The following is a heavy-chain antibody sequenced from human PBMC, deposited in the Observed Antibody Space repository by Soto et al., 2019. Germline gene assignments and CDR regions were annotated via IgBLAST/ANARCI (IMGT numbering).Heavy chain of an antibody. CDR2: INHSGST. Sequence: SETLSLTCAVYGGSFSGYYWSWIRQPPGKGLEWIGEINHSGSTNYNPSLKSRVTISVDTSKNQFSLKLSSVTAADTAVYYCARPYVTVAGNPWGQGTLVTVSS. V-gene: IGHV4-34*01. CDR1: GGSFSGYY. D-gene: IGHD6-19*01. J-gene: IGHJ5*02. CDR3: ARPYVTVAGNP.